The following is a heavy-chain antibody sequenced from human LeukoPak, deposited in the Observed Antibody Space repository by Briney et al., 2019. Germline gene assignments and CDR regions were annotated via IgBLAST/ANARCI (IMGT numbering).Heavy chain of an antibody. V-gene: IGHV3-33*06. CDR3: AKDSGRGTEGYFDY. J-gene: IGHJ4*02. CDR1: GFTFSSYG. Sequence: PGGSLRLSCAASGFTFSSYGMHWVRRAPGKGLEWVAVIWYDGSNKYYADSVKGRFTISRDNSKNTLYLQMNSLRAEDTAVYYCAKDSGRGTEGYFDYWGQGTLVTVSS. CDR2: IWYDGSNK. D-gene: IGHD1-26*01.